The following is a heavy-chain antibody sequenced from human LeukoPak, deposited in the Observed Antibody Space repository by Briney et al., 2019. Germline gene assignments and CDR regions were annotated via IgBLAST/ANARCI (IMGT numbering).Heavy chain of an antibody. CDR1: GFTFSSYG. CDR2: IRYDGSNK. D-gene: IGHD3-10*01. J-gene: IGHJ4*02. V-gene: IGHV3-30*02. Sequence: GGSLRLSCAASGFTFSSYGMHWVRQAPGKGLEGVAFIRYDGSNKYYADSVKGRFTISRDNSKNTLYLQMNSLRAEDTAVYYCAKDSAKGWFRELSPLDYWGKGTLVTVSS. CDR3: AKDSAKGWFRELSPLDY.